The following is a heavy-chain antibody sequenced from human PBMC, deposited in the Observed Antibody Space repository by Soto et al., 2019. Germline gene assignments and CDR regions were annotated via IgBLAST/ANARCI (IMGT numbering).Heavy chain of an antibody. CDR1: VFSLTTSGVH. D-gene: IGHD3-10*01. J-gene: IGHJ4*02. CDR3: ASRGDTTYALGY. CDR2: IYWDDKK. Sequence: QITLKESGPTLVKPTQTLTLTCTFSVFSLTTSGVHVGWFRQPPGEALEWLALIYWDDKKLYRRSLKSRLTVPKDTSRNQVVLTMTNMHPVDTATYYGASRGDTTYALGYRGPGTLVTVSS. V-gene: IGHV2-5*02.